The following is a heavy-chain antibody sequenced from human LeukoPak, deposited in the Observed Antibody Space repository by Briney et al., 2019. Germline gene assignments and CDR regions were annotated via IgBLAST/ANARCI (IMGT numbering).Heavy chain of an antibody. J-gene: IGHJ4*02. Sequence: PGGSLRLSCAASGFTFSSYGMHWVRQAPRKGLERVAFIRYDGSNKYYADSVKGRFTISRDNSKNTLYLQMNSLRAEDTAVYYCAKDIFRQQLVREYFDYWGQGTLVTVSS. CDR1: GFTFSSYG. D-gene: IGHD6-13*01. V-gene: IGHV3-30*02. CDR3: AKDIFRQQLVREYFDY. CDR2: IRYDGSNK.